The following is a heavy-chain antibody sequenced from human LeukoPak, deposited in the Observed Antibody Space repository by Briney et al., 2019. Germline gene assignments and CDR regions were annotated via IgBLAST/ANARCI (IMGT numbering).Heavy chain of an antibody. J-gene: IGHJ6*02. D-gene: IGHD1-26*01. CDR3: ARGGGIVGATYYYYGMDV. V-gene: IGHV3-30*04. CDR2: ISYDGSNK. Sequence: GRSLRLSCAASGFTFSSYAMHWVRQAPGKGLEWVAVISYDGSNKYYADSVKGRFTISRDNSKNTLYLQMNSLRAEDTAVYYCARGGGIVGATYYYYGMDVWGQGTTVTDSS. CDR1: GFTFSSYA.